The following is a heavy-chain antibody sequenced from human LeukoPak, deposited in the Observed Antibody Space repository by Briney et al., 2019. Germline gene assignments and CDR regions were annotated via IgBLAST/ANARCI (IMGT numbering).Heavy chain of an antibody. CDR3: ARGNYCSGGSCYLNWFDP. V-gene: IGHV4-34*01. CDR2: INHSGST. J-gene: IGHJ5*02. CDR1: GGSFSGYY. D-gene: IGHD2-15*01. Sequence: SETLSLTCAVYGGSFSGYYWSWIRQPPGKGLEWIGEINHSGSTNYNPSLKSRVTISVDTSKNQFSLKLSSMTAADTAVYYCARGNYCSGGSCYLNWFDPWGQGTLVTVSS.